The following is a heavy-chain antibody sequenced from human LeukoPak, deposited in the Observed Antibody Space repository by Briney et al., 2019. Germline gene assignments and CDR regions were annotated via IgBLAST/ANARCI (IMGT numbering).Heavy chain of an antibody. CDR2: INPNSGGT. V-gene: IGHV1-2*02. J-gene: IGHJ6*02. D-gene: IGHD4-17*01. CDR3: ARAPDYGDDGNYGMDV. CDR1: GYTFTGYY. Sequence: GASVKVSCKASGYTFTGYYMHWVRQAPGQGLEWMGWINPNSGGTNYAQKFQGRVTMTRDTSISTAYMELSRLRSDDTAVYYCARAPDYGDDGNYGMDVWGQGTTATVSS.